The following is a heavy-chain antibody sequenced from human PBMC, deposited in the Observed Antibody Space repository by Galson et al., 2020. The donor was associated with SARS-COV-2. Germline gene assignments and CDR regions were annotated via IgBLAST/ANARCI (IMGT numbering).Heavy chain of an antibody. J-gene: IGHJ4*02. D-gene: IGHD2-2*01. V-gene: IGHV4-39*07. CDR3: AREYYSSPDY. CDR1: GGSISDSTYY. Sequence: SQTLSLTCSVSGGSISDSTYYWSWIRQPPGKGLEWIGSISYTGNTYYRPSLKSRVTISIDTSKNQFSLKLNSVTAADTAMYYCAREYYSSPDYWGQGTRATVSS. CDR2: ISYTGNT.